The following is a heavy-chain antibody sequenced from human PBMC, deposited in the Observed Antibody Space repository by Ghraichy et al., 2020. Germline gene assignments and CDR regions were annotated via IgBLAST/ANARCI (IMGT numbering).Heavy chain of an antibody. D-gene: IGHD6-19*01. CDR3: AREGGAGSSYSSGWLHVDY. CDR1: GGSISSYY. Sequence: SETLSLTCTVSGGSISSYYWSWIRQPAGKGLEWIGRIYTSGSTNYNPSLKSRVTMSVDTSKNQFSLKLSSVTAADTAVYYCAREGGAGSSYSSGWLHVDYWGQGTLVTVSS. J-gene: IGHJ4*02. V-gene: IGHV4-4*07. CDR2: IYTSGST.